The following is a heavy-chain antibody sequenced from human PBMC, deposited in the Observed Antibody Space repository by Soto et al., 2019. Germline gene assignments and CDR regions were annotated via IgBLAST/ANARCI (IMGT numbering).Heavy chain of an antibody. D-gene: IGHD1-7*01. Sequence: EVQLVESGGGLVKPGGSLRLSCAASGFTFSSYSMNWVRQAPGKGLEWVSSISSSSSYIYYADSVKGRFTISRDNAKNSLYLQMNSLRAEDTAVYYCASLCLTGTTYSYYYYGMDVWGQGTTVTVSS. CDR1: GFTFSSYS. CDR2: ISSSSSYI. J-gene: IGHJ6*02. V-gene: IGHV3-21*01. CDR3: ASLCLTGTTYSYYYYGMDV.